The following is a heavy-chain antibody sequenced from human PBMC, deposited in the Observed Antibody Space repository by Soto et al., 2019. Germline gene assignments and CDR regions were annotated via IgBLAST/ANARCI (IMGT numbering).Heavy chain of an antibody. D-gene: IGHD6-19*01. CDR1: GDSYSISTYS. Sequence: SETLSLTCNMSGDSYSISTYSWSWIRQPPGKALQWIGFIYQSGVTSYNPSLASRVSISLDRSNNQCSLKLKSVTAADPAVYFCAGMPYTSGLRFDPWGPGTQVTVSS. J-gene: IGHJ5*02. CDR3: AGMPYTSGLRFDP. V-gene: IGHV4-30-2*01. CDR2: IYQSGVT.